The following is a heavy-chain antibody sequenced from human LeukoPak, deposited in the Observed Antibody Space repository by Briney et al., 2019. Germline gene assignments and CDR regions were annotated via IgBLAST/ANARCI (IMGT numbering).Heavy chain of an antibody. CDR2: IYTSGST. D-gene: IGHD3-16*02. CDR1: GGSISSYY. CDR3: ARDDPRVIASYYFDY. Sequence: PSETLSLTCTVSGGSISSYYWSWIRQPAGKGLEWIGRIYTSGSTNYNPSLKSRVTMPVDTSKNQFSLKLSSVTAADTAVYYCARDDPRVIASYYFDYWGQGTLVTVSS. V-gene: IGHV4-4*07. J-gene: IGHJ4*02.